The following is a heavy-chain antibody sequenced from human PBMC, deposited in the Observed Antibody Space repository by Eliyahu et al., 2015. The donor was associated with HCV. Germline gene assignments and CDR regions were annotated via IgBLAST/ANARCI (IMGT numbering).Heavy chain of an antibody. CDR3: ASGGGGIAVAGTGGWFDP. Sequence: QVQLQESGPGLVKPSETLSLTCXVSXGSISTYSWSWIRQPPGKGLEWIGYIHYSGSTNYNPSLKSRVTISVDTSKNQFSLKLSSVTAADTAVYYCASGGGGIAVAGTGGWFDPWGQGTLVTVSS. J-gene: IGHJ5*02. D-gene: IGHD6-19*01. V-gene: IGHV4-59*01. CDR2: IHYSGST. CDR1: XGSISTYS.